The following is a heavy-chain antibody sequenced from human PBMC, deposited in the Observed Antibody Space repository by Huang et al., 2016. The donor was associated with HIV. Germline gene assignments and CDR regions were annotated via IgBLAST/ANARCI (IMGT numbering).Heavy chain of an antibody. Sequence: QLQVSGPGLVKPSETLSLTCIVSGDSISSTIYFWGWIRQPPGKGLEWFGKLHHSGRTYYNPSLQSRVTISVNSSKNQFSLKLSSVTAEDTAVYYCARSTFYYDTTGYPDYSYFYTMDVWGQGTTVTVSS. CDR3: ARSTFYYDTTGYPDYSYFYTMDV. D-gene: IGHD3-22*01. J-gene: IGHJ6*02. V-gene: IGHV4-39*01. CDR1: GDSISSTIYF. CDR2: LHHSGRT.